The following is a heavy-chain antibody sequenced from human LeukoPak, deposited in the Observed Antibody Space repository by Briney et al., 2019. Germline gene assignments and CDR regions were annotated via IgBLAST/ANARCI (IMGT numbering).Heavy chain of an antibody. CDR1: GYTFTSYD. V-gene: IGHV1-8*01. CDR2: MNPNSGNT. J-gene: IGHJ4*02. D-gene: IGHD3-9*01. Sequence: ASVKVSCKASGYTFTSYDINWVRQATGQGLEWMGWMNPNSGNTGYAQKFQGRVTMTRNTSISTAYMELSSLRSEDTAVYYCASSYYDILTGYPKFPDYWGQGTLVTVSS. CDR3: ASSYYDILTGYPKFPDY.